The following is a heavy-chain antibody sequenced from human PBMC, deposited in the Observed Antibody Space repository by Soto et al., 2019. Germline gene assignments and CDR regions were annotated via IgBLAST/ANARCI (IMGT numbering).Heavy chain of an antibody. V-gene: IGHV3-66*01. CDR1: GFTVSSNY. CDR3: ASTPDFWDTFSMDV. Sequence: GGSLRLSCAASGFTVSSNYMSWVRQAPGKGLEWVSVIYSGGSTYYADSVKGRFTISRDNSKNTLYLQMNSLRAEDTAVYYCASTPDFWDTFSMDVWGKGTTVTVSS. D-gene: IGHD3-3*01. CDR2: IYSGGST. J-gene: IGHJ6*03.